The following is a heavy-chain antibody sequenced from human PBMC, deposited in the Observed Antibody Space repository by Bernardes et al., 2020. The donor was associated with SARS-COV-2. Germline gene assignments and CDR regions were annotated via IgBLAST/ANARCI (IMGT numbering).Heavy chain of an antibody. D-gene: IGHD6-25*01. V-gene: IGHV4-39*01. J-gene: IGHJ3*02. CDR1: GGSFSGYY. CDR2: ISYSGTT. Sequence: SEPLSLTCAVYGGSFSGYYWAWIRQPPGKGLECIGSISYSGTTYYNVSLKSRVTISVDTSKDQFSLKLSSVTAADTAVYYCARRGGSGRAFDIWGPGTMVTVS. CDR3: ARRGGSGRAFDI.